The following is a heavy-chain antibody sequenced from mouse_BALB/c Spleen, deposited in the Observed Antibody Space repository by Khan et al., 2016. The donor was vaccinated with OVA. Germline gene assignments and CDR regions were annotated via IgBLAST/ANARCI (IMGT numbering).Heavy chain of an antibody. CDR2: INPSTDYT. CDR3: TAHGSSSAGFTH. CDR1: GYTFTSYW. J-gene: IGHJ3*01. Sequence: VQLQESGAELAKPGASVKMSCKASGYTFTSYWMHWVKQRPGQGLEWIGYINPSTDYTEYNQKFKDKATLTADNPSSTAYMQLTSLTSEEYAVCYCTAHGSSSAGFTHWGQGTLVTVSA. D-gene: IGHD1-1*01. V-gene: IGHV1-7*01.